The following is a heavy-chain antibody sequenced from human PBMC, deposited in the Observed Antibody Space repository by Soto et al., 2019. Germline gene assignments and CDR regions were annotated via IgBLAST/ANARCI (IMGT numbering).Heavy chain of an antibody. CDR2: INSDGSDK. J-gene: IGHJ6*02. CDR3: ARGTGHYYYGMDV. V-gene: IGHV3-74*01. D-gene: IGHD1-1*01. Sequence: PGGSLRLSCAASGFTFSSYWMHWVRQAPGKGLVWVSRINSDGSDKYYADSVKGRFTISRDNSKNTLYLQMSSLRAEDTAVYYCARGTGHYYYGMDVWGQGTTVTAP. CDR1: GFTFSSYW.